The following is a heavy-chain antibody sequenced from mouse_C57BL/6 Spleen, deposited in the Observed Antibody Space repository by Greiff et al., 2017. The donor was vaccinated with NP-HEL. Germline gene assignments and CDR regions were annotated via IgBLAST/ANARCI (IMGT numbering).Heavy chain of an antibody. V-gene: IGHV5-16*01. CDR1: GFTFSDYY. Sequence: EVQLVESEGGLVQPGSSMKLSCTASGFTFSDYYMAWVRQVPEKGLEWVANINYDGSSTYYLDSLKSRFIISRDNAKNILYLQMSSLKSEDTATYYCARDGGSPHYFDYWGQGTTLTVSS. J-gene: IGHJ2*01. CDR2: INYDGSST. D-gene: IGHD1-1*02. CDR3: ARDGGSPHYFDY.